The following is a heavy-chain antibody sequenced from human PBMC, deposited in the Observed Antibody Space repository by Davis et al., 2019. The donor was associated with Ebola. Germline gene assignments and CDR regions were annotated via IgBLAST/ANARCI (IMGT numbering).Heavy chain of an antibody. CDR3: ARDTPFQKFDP. Sequence: SETLSLTCTVSGGSISSSSYYWGWIRQPPGKGLEWIGSIYYSGSTYYNPSLKSRVTISVDTSKNQFSLKLSSVTAADTAVYYCARDTPFQKFDPWGQGTLVTVSS. CDR2: IYYSGST. J-gene: IGHJ5*02. CDR1: GGSISSSSYY. V-gene: IGHV4-39*07.